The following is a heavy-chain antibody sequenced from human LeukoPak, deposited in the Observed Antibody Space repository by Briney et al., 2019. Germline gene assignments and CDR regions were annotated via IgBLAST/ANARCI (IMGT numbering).Heavy chain of an antibody. V-gene: IGHV4-39*01. Sequence: SETLSLTCTVSGGSISSTSNYWGWTRQPPGKGLEWIGSIYYSGTTYYNPSLKSLVTISIDPSKSQFSLKLTSVTAADTTMYYCARHGVQWLWYFDFWGQGTLVTVSS. J-gene: IGHJ4*02. CDR1: GGSISSTSNY. CDR3: ARHGVQWLWYFDF. D-gene: IGHD6-19*01. CDR2: IYYSGTT.